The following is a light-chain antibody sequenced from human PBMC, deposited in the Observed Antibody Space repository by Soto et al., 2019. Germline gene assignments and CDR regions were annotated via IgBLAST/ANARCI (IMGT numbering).Light chain of an antibody. V-gene: IGLV2-14*01. Sequence: QLVLTQPASVSGSPGQSITISCTGTSSDVGAYGSVCWHQQYPGKAPKLMIYEVSNRPSGVSDRFSASKSGNTASLTISGLQADDEADYYCSSFTSRDTWVFGGGTKLTVL. CDR1: SSDVGAYGS. CDR3: SSFTSRDTWV. J-gene: IGLJ3*02. CDR2: EVS.